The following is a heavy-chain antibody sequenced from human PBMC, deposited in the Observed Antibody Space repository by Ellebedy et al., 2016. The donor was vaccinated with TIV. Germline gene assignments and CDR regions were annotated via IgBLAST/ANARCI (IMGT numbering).Heavy chain of an antibody. D-gene: IGHD6-13*01. J-gene: IGHJ4*02. V-gene: IGHV3-23*01. CDR1: GFTFSNYA. CDR2: ISANGVST. CDR3: ARGESTTWYLDY. Sequence: GESLKISCAASGFTFSNYAMGWVRQTPGKGLEWVSAISANGVSTYYTASLKGRFTISRDNSKNAVHLKMDSLRSEDTAVYYCARGESTTWYLDYWGQGTLVTVSS.